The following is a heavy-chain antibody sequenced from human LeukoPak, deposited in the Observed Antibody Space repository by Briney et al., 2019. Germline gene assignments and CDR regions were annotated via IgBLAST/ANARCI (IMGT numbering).Heavy chain of an antibody. V-gene: IGHV3-21*01. CDR3: ARGQSYGWFDP. J-gene: IGHJ5*02. CDR1: GFTFSTYS. CDR2: ISDSSSYI. Sequence: PGGSLRLSCAASGFTFSTYSMNWVRQAPGKGLEWVSSISDSSSYIYYADSVKGRFTISRDSAQNSLYLQMNSLRAEDTAVYYCARGQSYGWFDPWGQGTLVTVSS. D-gene: IGHD5-18*01.